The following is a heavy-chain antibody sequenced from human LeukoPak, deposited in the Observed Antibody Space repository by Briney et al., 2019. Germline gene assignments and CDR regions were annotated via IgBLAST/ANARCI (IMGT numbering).Heavy chain of an antibody. CDR2: IYYSGST. Sequence: SETLSLTCTVSGGSISSGGYYWSWIRQHPGKGLEWIGYIYYSGSTYYNPSLKSRVTISVDTSKNQFSLKLSSVTAADTAVYYCAKERAGYTNPYYFDYWGQGTLVTVSS. J-gene: IGHJ4*02. CDR3: AKERAGYTNPYYFDY. D-gene: IGHD3-16*02. V-gene: IGHV4-31*03. CDR1: GGSISSGGYY.